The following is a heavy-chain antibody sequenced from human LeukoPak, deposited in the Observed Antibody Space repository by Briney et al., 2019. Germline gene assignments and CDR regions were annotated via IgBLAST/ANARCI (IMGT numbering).Heavy chain of an antibody. CDR2: ISDTGGST. Sequence: GGSLRLSCAASGFTFSSFAMSWVRQAPGKGLEWVSSISDTGGSTYYTDSVKGRFTIPRDNSKNTLYLQMNILRAEDTAVYYCAKAGIPVAGYFDYWGQGTLVTVSS. V-gene: IGHV3-23*01. D-gene: IGHD6-19*01. CDR1: GFTFSSFA. J-gene: IGHJ4*02. CDR3: AKAGIPVAGYFDY.